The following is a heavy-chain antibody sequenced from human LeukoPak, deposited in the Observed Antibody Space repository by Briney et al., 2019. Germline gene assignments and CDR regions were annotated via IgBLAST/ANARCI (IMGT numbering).Heavy chain of an antibody. J-gene: IGHJ6*02. V-gene: IGHV3-7*01. CDR3: ARVSNDGSSSWYGYYYYGMDV. CDR2: IKQDGSEK. Sequence: GGSLRLSCAVSGFTFSNYWMSWVRQAPGKGLEWVANIKQDGSEKYYADSVKGRFTTSRDNTKNSLYLQMNSLRAEDTAVYYCARVSNDGSSSWYGYYYYGMDVWGQGTTVTVSS. D-gene: IGHD6-13*01. CDR1: GFTFSNYW.